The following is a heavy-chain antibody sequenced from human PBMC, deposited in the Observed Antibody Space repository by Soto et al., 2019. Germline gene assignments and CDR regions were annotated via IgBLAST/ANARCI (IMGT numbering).Heavy chain of an antibody. CDR3: AREAYDILTGYEAHYFDY. CDR1: GFTFSSYG. CDR2: IWYDGSNK. D-gene: IGHD3-9*01. J-gene: IGHJ4*02. V-gene: IGHV3-33*01. Sequence: HPGGSMRLSCAASGFTFSSYGMHWVRQAPGKGLEWVAVIWYDGSNKYYADSVKGRFTISRDNSKNTLYLQMNSLRAEDTAVYYCAREAYDILTGYEAHYFDYWGQGTLVTVSS.